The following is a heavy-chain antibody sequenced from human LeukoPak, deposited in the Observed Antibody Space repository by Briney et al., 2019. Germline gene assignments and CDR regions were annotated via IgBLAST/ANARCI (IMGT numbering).Heavy chain of an antibody. Sequence: GGSLRLSCAASGFTFSSYAMHWVRQAPGKGLEWVAVISYDGSNKYYADSVKGRFTISRDNSKNTLYLQMNSLRAEDTAVYYCARATQRGSDCSSTSCYSSVYYYGMGVWGQGTTVTVSS. V-gene: IGHV3-30-3*01. J-gene: IGHJ6*02. CDR1: GFTFSSYA. CDR2: ISYDGSNK. CDR3: ARATQRGSDCSSTSCYSSVYYYGMGV. D-gene: IGHD2-2*02.